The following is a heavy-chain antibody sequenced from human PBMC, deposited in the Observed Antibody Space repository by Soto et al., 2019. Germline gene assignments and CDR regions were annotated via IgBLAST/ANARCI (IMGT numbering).Heavy chain of an antibody. J-gene: IGHJ4*02. CDR3: AKDEVGYCSGGSCYEYDY. CDR1: GFTFSSYG. CDR2: ISYDGSNK. V-gene: IGHV3-30*18. Sequence: HPGGSLRLSCAASGFTFSSYGMHWVRQAPGKGLEWVAVISYDGSNKYYADSVKGRFTISRDNSKNTLYLQMNSLRAEDTAVYYCAKDEVGYCSGGSCYEYDYWGQGPLVTVPS. D-gene: IGHD2-15*01.